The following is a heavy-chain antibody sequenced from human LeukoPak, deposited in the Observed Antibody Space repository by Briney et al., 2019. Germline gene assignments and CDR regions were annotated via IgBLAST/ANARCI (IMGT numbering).Heavy chain of an antibody. D-gene: IGHD5-18*01. Sequence: ASGKVSCKASGYTFTGYYMHWVRQAPGQGLERMGWINPNSGGTNYAQKFQGRVTMTRDTSISTAYMELSRLRSDDTAVYYCARAYSGYSYGYGYFDYWGQGTLVTVSS. CDR1: GYTFTGYY. CDR3: ARAYSGYSYGYGYFDY. J-gene: IGHJ4*02. CDR2: INPNSGGT. V-gene: IGHV1-2*02.